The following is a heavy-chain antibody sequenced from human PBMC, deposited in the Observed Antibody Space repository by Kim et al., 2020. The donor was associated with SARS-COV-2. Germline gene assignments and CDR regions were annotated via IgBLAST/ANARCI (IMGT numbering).Heavy chain of an antibody. V-gene: IGHV4-59*01. D-gene: IGHD3-10*01. CDR1: GGSISSYY. CDR2: IYYSGST. Sequence: SETLSLTCTVSGGSISSYYWSWIRQPPGTGLEWIGYIYYSGSTNYNPSLKSRETISVDTYKNQFSLKLSSVTAADTAVYYCARLLYYYGSGSYSDAFDIWGQGTMVTVSS. CDR3: ARLLYYYGSGSYSDAFDI. J-gene: IGHJ3*02.